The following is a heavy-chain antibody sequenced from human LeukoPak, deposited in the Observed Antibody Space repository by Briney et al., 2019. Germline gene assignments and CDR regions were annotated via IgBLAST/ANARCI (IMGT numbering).Heavy chain of an antibody. D-gene: IGHD3-22*01. CDR2: IYYSGST. CDR1: GGSISSGGYS. CDR3: ARDDGYDSSGFDY. V-gene: IGHV4-30-2*01. Sequence: SETLSLTCAVSGGSISSGGYSWSWIRQPPGKGLEWIGYIYYSGSTYYNPSLKSRVTISVGRSKNQFSLKLSSVTAADTAVYYCARDDGYDSSGFDYWGQGTLVTVSS. J-gene: IGHJ4*02.